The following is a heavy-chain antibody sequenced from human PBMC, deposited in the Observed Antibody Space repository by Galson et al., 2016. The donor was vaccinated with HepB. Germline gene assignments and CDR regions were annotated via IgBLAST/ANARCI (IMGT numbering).Heavy chain of an antibody. V-gene: IGHV3-48*04. CDR1: GFTFNSYN. Sequence: SLRLSCAASGFTFNSYNMNWVRRTPGKGLEWISYITTTGGTIYYADSVKGRFTISRDNAKNSLYLQLNSLRVEDTAMYCCARAVLRNGSGWGRALDIWGQGTMVTVSS. J-gene: IGHJ3*02. D-gene: IGHD6-19*01. CDR2: ITTTGGTI. CDR3: ARAVLRNGSGWGRALDI.